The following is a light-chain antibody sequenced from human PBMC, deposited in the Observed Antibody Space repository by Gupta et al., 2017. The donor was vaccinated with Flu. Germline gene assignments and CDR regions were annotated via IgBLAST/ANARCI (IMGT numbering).Light chain of an antibody. Sequence: SVTISCTGTNSDVGNYNYVSWYQQHPGKAPKVIIFDVNQRPSGVPDRFSGSKSANTASLTISGLQGDDEADYYCASYAGRWTWVFGGGTKVAVL. CDR2: DVN. J-gene: IGLJ3*02. CDR1: NSDVGNYNY. CDR3: ASYAGRWTWV. V-gene: IGLV2-11*03.